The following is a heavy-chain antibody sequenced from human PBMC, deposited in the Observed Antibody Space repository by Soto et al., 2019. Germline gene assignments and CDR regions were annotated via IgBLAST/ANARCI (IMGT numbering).Heavy chain of an antibody. CDR1: GFTSSSYW. CDR2: INSDGSST. CDR3: ARDRVRIYYGSGSYYPVYYYYYMDV. J-gene: IGHJ6*03. V-gene: IGHV3-74*01. Sequence: GGSLRLSCAASGFTSSSYWMHWVRQAPGKGLVWVSRINSDGSSTSYADSVKGRFTISRDNAKNTLYLQMNSLRAEDTAVYYCARDRVRIYYGSGSYYPVYYYYYMDVWGKGTTVTVSS. D-gene: IGHD3-10*01.